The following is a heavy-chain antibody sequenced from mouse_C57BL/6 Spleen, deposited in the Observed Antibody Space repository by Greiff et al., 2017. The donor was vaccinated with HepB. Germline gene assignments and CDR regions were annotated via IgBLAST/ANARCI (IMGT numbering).Heavy chain of an antibody. CDR3: ARGVTTVVAFDY. Sequence: QVQLQQPGAELVKPGASVKMSCKASGYTFTSYWITWVKQRPGQGLEWIGDIYPGSGSTNYNEKFKSKATLTVDTSSSTAYMQPSSLTSEDSAVYYCARGVTTVVAFDYWGQGTTLTVSS. CDR1: GYTFTSYW. V-gene: IGHV1-55*01. J-gene: IGHJ2*01. CDR2: IYPGSGST. D-gene: IGHD1-1*01.